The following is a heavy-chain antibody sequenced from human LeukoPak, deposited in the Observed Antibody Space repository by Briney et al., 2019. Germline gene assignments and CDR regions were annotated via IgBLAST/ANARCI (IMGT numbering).Heavy chain of an antibody. J-gene: IGHJ6*03. D-gene: IGHD5-12*01. V-gene: IGHV4-4*07. CDR1: GGSISSYY. Sequence: PSETLSLTCTGSGGSISSYYWSWIRQPAGKGLEWIGRIYTSGSTNYNPSLKSRVTMSVDTSTNQFSLKLSSVTAADTAVYYCARGVDIVATITGYYYYMDVWGKGTTVTVSS. CDR3: ARGVDIVATITGYYYYMDV. CDR2: IYTSGST.